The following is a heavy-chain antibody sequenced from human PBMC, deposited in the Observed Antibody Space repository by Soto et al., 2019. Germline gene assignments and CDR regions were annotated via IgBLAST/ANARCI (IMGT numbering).Heavy chain of an antibody. CDR1: GGSISSGGYS. Sequence: SETLSLTCAVSGGSISSGGYSWSWIRQPPGKGLEWIGYIYHSGSTYYNPSLKSRVTISVDRSKNQFSLKLSSVTAADTAVYYCARGNPQTPPGPSGIAAASGDYYYGMDVWGQGTTVTVSS. J-gene: IGHJ6*02. D-gene: IGHD6-13*01. CDR2: IYHSGST. V-gene: IGHV4-30-2*01. CDR3: ARGNPQTPPGPSGIAAASGDYYYGMDV.